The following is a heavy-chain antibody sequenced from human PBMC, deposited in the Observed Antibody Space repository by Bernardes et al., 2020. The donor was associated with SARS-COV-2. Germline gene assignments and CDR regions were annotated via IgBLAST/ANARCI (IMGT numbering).Heavy chain of an antibody. J-gene: IGHJ6*02. CDR3: ARIRLHCSGGSCYPPYGMDV. CDR2: IDWDDDK. CDR1: GFSLSTSGMC. V-gene: IGHV2-70*11. D-gene: IGHD2-15*01. Sequence: PTLVKPTQTLTLTCTFSGFSLSTSGMCVSWIRQPPGKALEWLARIDWDDDKYYSTSLKTRLTISKDTSKNQVVLTMTNMDPVDTATYYCARIRLHCSGGSCYPPYGMDVWGQGTTVTVSS.